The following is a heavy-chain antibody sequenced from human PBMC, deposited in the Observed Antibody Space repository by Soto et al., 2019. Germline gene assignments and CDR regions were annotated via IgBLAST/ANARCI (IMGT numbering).Heavy chain of an antibody. Sequence: GSLRLSCAASGFPFSSYGMHWVRQAPGKGLEWVAVISYDGSNKYYADSVKGRFTISRDNSKNTLYLQMNSLRAEDTAVYYCAKPEWLPYLFDYWGQGTLVTVSS. V-gene: IGHV3-30*18. CDR2: ISYDGSNK. CDR1: GFPFSSYG. D-gene: IGHD3-3*01. J-gene: IGHJ4*02. CDR3: AKPEWLPYLFDY.